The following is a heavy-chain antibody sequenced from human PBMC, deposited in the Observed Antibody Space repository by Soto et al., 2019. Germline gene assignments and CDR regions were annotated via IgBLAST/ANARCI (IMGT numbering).Heavy chain of an antibody. CDR2: INAGNGNT. J-gene: IGHJ3*02. D-gene: IGHD3-10*01. Sequence: QVQLVQSGAEVKKPGASVKVSCKASGYTFTSYAMHWVRQAPGQRLEWMGWINAGNGNTKYSQKFQGRVTITRDTSASTAYMELSSLRSEDTAVYYCARGESALKSAFDIWGQGTMVTVSS. V-gene: IGHV1-3*01. CDR1: GYTFTSYA. CDR3: ARGESALKSAFDI.